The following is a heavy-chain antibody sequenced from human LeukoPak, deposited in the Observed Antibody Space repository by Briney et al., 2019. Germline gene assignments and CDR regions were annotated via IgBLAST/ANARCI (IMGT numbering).Heavy chain of an antibody. Sequence: SETLSLTCAVYGGSFSGYYWSWIRQPPGKGLEWIGEINHSGSTNYNPSLKSRVTISVDTSKNQFSLKLSSVTAADRAVYYCARGRRSITIFGVVIRVYWFDPWGQGTLVTVSS. CDR2: INHSGST. J-gene: IGHJ5*02. V-gene: IGHV4-34*01. CDR3: ARGRRSITIFGVVIRVYWFDP. CDR1: GGSFSGYY. D-gene: IGHD3-3*01.